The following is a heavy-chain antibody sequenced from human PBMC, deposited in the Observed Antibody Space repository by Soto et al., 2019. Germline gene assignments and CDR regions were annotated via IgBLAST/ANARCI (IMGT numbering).Heavy chain of an antibody. D-gene: IGHD2-21*01. J-gene: IGHJ2*01. V-gene: IGHV4-34*01. Sequence: QVQLQQWGAGLLKPSETLSLTGAVYVGSFSGYYWSWIRQPPGKGLECIGEINHNGSTNYNPSLKCRVTISVDTSKNQFSLQLGSVTAADTDVYYCARMAVVIAIRYFDLWGRGTLVTVSS. CDR2: INHNGST. CDR1: VGSFSGYY. CDR3: ARMAVVIAIRYFDL.